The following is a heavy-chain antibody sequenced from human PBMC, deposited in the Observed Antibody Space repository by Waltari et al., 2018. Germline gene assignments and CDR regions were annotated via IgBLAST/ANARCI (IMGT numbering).Heavy chain of an antibody. Sequence: QVQLQESGPGLVKPSQTLSLTCTVSGGSISSGSYYWSWIRQPAGKGLEWIGRIYTSGSTNYNPSLKSRVTISVDTSKNQFSLKLSSVTAADTAVYYCARDGPRAFDIWGQGTMVTVSS. V-gene: IGHV4-61*02. J-gene: IGHJ3*02. CDR1: GGSISSGSYY. CDR3: ARDGPRAFDI. CDR2: IYTSGST.